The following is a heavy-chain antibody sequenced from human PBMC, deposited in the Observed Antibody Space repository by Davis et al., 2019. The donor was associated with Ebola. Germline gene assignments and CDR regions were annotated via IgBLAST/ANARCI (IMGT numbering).Heavy chain of an antibody. V-gene: IGHV1-2*04. D-gene: IGHD4-17*01. Sequence: ASVKVSCRASGYTFTGYYMHWVRQAPGQGLEWMGWINPNSGGTNYAQKFQGWVTMTRDTSISTAYMELSRLRSDDTAVYYCARGAATVTTGWFDPWGQGTLVTVSS. CDR1: GYTFTGYY. CDR2: INPNSGGT. J-gene: IGHJ5*02. CDR3: ARGAATVTTGWFDP.